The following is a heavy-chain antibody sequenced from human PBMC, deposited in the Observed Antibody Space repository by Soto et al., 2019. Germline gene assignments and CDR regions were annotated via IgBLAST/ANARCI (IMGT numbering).Heavy chain of an antibody. CDR3: ARGPYYYYYMDV. V-gene: IGHV1-8*01. CDR2: MNPNSGNT. CDR1: GYTFTSYD. J-gene: IGHJ6*03. Sequence: QVQLVQSGAEVKKHGASVKVSCKASGYTFTSYDINWVRQATGQGLEWMGWMNPNSGNTGYAQKFQGRITMTRNTSITTDYMELSSLRSEDTAVYYCARGPYYYYYMDVWGKGTTVTVSS.